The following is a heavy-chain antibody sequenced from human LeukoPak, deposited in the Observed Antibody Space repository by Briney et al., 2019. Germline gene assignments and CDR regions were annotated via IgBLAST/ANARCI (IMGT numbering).Heavy chain of an antibody. V-gene: IGHV3-23*03. CDR3: ARIRFLPSVDAFDI. CDR2: VYAGGGAT. Sequence: GGSLRLSCAASGFSLTSYAMSWVRQGPGKGLEWVSFVYAGGGATYYADSVRGRFTISRDNSKNTLYLQMNSLRAEDTAVYYCARIRFLPSVDAFDIWGQGTMVTVSS. D-gene: IGHD3-3*01. J-gene: IGHJ3*02. CDR1: GFSLTSYA.